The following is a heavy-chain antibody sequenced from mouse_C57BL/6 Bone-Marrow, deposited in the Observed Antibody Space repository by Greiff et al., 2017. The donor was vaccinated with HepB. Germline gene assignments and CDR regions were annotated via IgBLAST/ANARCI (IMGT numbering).Heavy chain of an antibody. V-gene: IGHV1-15*01. CDR3: TRSHYYGRSYGFAY. Sequence: VQRVESGAELVRPGASVTLSCKASGYTFTDYEMHWVKQTPVHGLEWIGAIDPETGGTAYNQKFKGKAILTADKSSRTAYMELRSLTSEDSAVYYCTRSHYYGRSYGFAYWGQGTLVTVSA. CDR1: GYTFTDYE. D-gene: IGHD1-1*01. CDR2: IDPETGGT. J-gene: IGHJ3*01.